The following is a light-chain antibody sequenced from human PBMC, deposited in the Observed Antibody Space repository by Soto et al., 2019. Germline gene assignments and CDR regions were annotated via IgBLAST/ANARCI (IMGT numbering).Light chain of an antibody. CDR2: GAS. CDR1: QGISSN. V-gene: IGKV1-9*01. J-gene: IGKJ1*01. Sequence: IQLTQSPSSLSASVGARVTITCRASQGISSNLAWYQQKPGRAPKLLIFGASTLQSGVPSRFSGSGSGTDFTLTISSLQPEDFATYFCQQLNSYPPWTFGQGTKVDIK. CDR3: QQLNSYPPWT.